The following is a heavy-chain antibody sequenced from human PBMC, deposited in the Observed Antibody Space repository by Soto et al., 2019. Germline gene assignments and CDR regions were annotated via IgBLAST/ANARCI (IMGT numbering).Heavy chain of an antibody. J-gene: IGHJ4*02. CDR1: GGPISSGGYY. CDR3: ARLDSSGYLAR. D-gene: IGHD3-22*01. CDR2: IYYSGST. Sequence: SETLSLTCTVSGGPISSGGYYWSWIRQHPGKGLEWIGYIYYSGSTYYNPSLKSRVTISVDTSKNQFSLKLSSVTAADTAVYYCARLDSSGYLARWGQGTLVTVSS. V-gene: IGHV4-31*03.